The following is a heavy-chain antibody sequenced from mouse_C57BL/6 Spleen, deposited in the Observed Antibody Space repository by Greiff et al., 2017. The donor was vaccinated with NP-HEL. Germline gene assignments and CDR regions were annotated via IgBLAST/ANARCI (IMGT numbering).Heavy chain of an antibody. CDR1: GFAFSSYW. CDR3: ARGNGNYYAMGY. V-gene: IGHV1-80*01. Sequence: VQLQQSGAELVKPGASVKISCKASGFAFSSYWMNWVKQRPGKGLEWIGQIYPGDGDTNYNGKFKGKATLTADKSSSTAYMQLSSQTSTDSAVYVCARGNGNYYAMGYRGQGPSVTVAS. J-gene: IGHJ4*01. CDR2: IYPGDGDT. D-gene: IGHD2-1*01.